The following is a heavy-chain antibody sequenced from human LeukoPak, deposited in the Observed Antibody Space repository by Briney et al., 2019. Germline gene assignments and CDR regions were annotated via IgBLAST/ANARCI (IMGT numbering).Heavy chain of an antibody. CDR2: ISGSGANT. V-gene: IGHV3-23*01. CDR3: ATTKPARRYFDY. J-gene: IGHJ4*02. CDR1: GFTFSSNP. Sequence: PGGSLRLSCAGSGFTFSSNPLSWVGQAPGKGLEWVSAISGSGANTYYGDSVRGRFTISRDNSKNTLYLQMNTLRADDTAVYYCATTKPARRYFDYWGQGILVTVSS. D-gene: IGHD5-12*01.